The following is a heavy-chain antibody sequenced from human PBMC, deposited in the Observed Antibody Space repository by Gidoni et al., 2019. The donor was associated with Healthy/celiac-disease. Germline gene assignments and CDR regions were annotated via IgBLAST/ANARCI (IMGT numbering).Heavy chain of an antibody. CDR3: AKDLWSSGTYSGMGAFDI. Sequence: EVQLVESGGGLVQPGGSLRLSCAASGFTFSSSAMSWVRHAPGKGLEGVSAISVSGGSTYYADSVKGRFTISRDNSKNTLYLQMNSLRAEDTAVYYCAKDLWSSGTYSGMGAFDIWGQGTMVTVSS. CDR2: ISVSGGST. CDR1: GFTFSSSA. D-gene: IGHD3-10*01. V-gene: IGHV3-23*04. J-gene: IGHJ3*02.